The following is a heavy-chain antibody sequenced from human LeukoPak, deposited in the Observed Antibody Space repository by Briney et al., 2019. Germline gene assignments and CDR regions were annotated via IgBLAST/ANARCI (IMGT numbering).Heavy chain of an antibody. J-gene: IGHJ4*02. CDR3: ARFLGRDGYKKRYFDY. CDR2: IHSNGYT. V-gene: IGHV4-4*09. CDR1: GGSISGYY. Sequence: SETLSLTCTVSGGSISGYYWSWIRQPPGQGLEWIAYIHSNGYTNYNPSLKSRVTISVDTSKNQFSLKLSSVTAADTAVYYCARFLGRDGYKKRYFDYWGQGTLVTVSS. D-gene: IGHD5-24*01.